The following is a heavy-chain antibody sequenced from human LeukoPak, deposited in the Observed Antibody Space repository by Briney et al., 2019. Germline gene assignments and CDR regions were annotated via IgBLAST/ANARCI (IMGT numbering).Heavy chain of an antibody. CDR3: AREGTAMVSFDY. V-gene: IGHV3-48*03. CDR1: GFTFSSYE. Sequence: PGGSLRLSRAASGFTFSSYEMNWVRQAPGKGLEWVSYISSGGNTIYYADSVKGRFTISRDNAKNSLYLQMNSLRAEDTAVYYCAREGTAMVSFDYWGQGTLVTVSS. J-gene: IGHJ4*02. CDR2: ISSGGNTI. D-gene: IGHD5-18*01.